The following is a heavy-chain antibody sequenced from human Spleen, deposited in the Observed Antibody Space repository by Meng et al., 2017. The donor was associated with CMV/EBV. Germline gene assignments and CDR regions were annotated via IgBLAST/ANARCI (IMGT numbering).Heavy chain of an antibody. Sequence: SGFTFSGSAMQWDRQAPGKGLEWVAVIWNDGKRKYYADSVKGRFTVSRDNSKNTLYLQLNSLRAEDTAIYYCAKGSLGATPFGWLDYWGQGTLVTVSS. CDR1: GFTFSGSA. V-gene: IGHV3-33*06. D-gene: IGHD3-10*01. CDR3: AKGSLGATPFGWLDY. CDR2: IWNDGKRK. J-gene: IGHJ4*02.